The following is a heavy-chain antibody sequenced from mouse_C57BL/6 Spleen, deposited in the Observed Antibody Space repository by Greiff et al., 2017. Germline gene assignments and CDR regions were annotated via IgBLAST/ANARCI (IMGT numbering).Heavy chain of an antibody. CDR1: GYAFSSSW. CDR2: IYPGDGDT. D-gene: IGHD2-5*01. J-gene: IGHJ3*01. V-gene: IGHV1-82*01. CDR3: GPYYSNKGFAY. Sequence: QVQLQQSGPELVKPGASVKISCKASGYAFSSSWMNWVKQRPGKGLEWIGRIYPGDGDTNYNGKFKGKATLTADKSSSTAYMQLSSLTSEDSAVYFCGPYYSNKGFAYWGQGTLVTVSA.